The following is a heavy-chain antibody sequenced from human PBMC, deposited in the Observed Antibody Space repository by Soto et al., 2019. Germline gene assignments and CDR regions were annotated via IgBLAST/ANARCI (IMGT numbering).Heavy chain of an antibody. Sequence: PSEPLSLPCAVSGGSISSSNWWRWVRQPPGKGLEWIGEIYHSGSTNYNPSLKSRVTISVDKSKNQFSLKLSSVTAADTAVYYCARMYYRVLFDYWGQGTLVTVSS. V-gene: IGHV4-4*02. J-gene: IGHJ4*02. CDR3: ARMYYRVLFDY. CDR2: IYHSGST. CDR1: GGSISSSNW. D-gene: IGHD3-10*01.